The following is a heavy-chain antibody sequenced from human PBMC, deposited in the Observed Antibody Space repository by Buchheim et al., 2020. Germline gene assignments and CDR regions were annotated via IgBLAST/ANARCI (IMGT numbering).Heavy chain of an antibody. CDR3: ARDQNGYYLY. D-gene: IGHD3-22*01. CDR1: GDSISSNKYY. CDR2: VSYSGTT. Sequence: QVQLQESGPGLVKPSQTLSLTCTVSGDSISSNKYYWTWIRQQPGKGLEWIGYVSYSGTTYYNPSLKSRVPVSGDTSKNQFSLKLTSVTAADTAIYYCARDQNGYYLYWGQG. V-gene: IGHV4-31*03. J-gene: IGHJ4*02.